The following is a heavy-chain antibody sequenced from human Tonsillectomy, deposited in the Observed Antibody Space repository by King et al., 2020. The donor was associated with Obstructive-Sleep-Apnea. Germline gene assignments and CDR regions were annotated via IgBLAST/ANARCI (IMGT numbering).Heavy chain of an antibody. Sequence: VQLVESGGGLVQPGGSLRLSCAASGFTFSSYAMSWVRQAPGKGLEWVSVISGSGGSTYNADSVKGRFTISRDNSKNTLNLQMNSLRAEDTAVYYCARDLHGDYADYWGQGTLVIVSS. V-gene: IGHV3-23*04. D-gene: IGHD4-17*01. CDR2: ISGSGGST. CDR1: GFTFSSYA. CDR3: ARDLHGDYADY. J-gene: IGHJ4*02.